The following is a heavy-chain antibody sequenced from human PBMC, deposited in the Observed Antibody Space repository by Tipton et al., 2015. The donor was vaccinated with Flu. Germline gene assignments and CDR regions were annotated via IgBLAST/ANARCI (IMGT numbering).Heavy chain of an antibody. J-gene: IGHJ4*02. CDR1: TGSVSGYY. V-gene: IGHV4-59*08. CDR3: ARHFYDSSGYYCLDY. Sequence: TLSLTCDVSTGSVSGYYWSWIRQSPKRGLEWIGYIHYTGSTNYNPPLKSRVSMSVDTSKNQFSLKMTSLTAADTAVYYCARHFYDSSGYYCLDYWGQGLLVTVSS. D-gene: IGHD3-22*01. CDR2: IHYTGST.